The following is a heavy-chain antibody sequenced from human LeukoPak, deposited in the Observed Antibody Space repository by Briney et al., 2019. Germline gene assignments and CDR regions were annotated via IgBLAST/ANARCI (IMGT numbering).Heavy chain of an antibody. V-gene: IGHV4-39*01. J-gene: IGHJ4*02. D-gene: IGHD6-13*01. Sequence: LETLSLTCTVSGGSISSSSYYWGWIRQPPGKGLEWIGSIYYSGSTYYNPSLKSRVTISVDTSKNQFSLKLSSVTAADTAVYYCARGLAAAAREWGQGTLVTVSS. CDR3: ARGLAAAARE. CDR1: GGSISSSSYY. CDR2: IYYSGST.